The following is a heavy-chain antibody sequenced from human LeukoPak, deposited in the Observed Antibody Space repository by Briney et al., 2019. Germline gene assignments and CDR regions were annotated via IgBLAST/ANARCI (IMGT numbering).Heavy chain of an antibody. CDR3: ARGYYDNSGYYFPFDF. V-gene: IGHV3-11*06. Sequence: GGSLRLSCAASGFTFSEYYMSWIRQAPGKGLEWVSYIRSSSSYTNYADSVKGRFTISSDNAKNSLYLQMNSLRAEDTAVYYCARGYYDNSGYYFPFDFWGQGTLVTVSS. D-gene: IGHD3-22*01. CDR2: IRSSSSYT. CDR1: GFTFSEYY. J-gene: IGHJ4*02.